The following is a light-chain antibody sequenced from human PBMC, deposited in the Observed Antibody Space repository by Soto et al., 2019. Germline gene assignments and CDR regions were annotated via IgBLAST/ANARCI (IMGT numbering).Light chain of an antibody. Sequence: QTVVTQSSSASASLGSSVKLTCTLSSGHSSYIIAWHQQQPGKAPRYLMELESSGSYNKGSGVPDRFSGSSSGADRFLTIPNPHFDDEADYSCEPWNRTPWVFGGGTKLTAL. CDR3: EPWNRTPWV. CDR1: SGHSSYI. J-gene: IGLJ3*02. V-gene: IGLV4-60*02. CDR2: LESSGSY.